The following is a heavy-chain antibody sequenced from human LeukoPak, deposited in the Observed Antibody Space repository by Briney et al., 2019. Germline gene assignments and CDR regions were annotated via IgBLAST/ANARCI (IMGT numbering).Heavy chain of an antibody. V-gene: IGHV1-18*01. D-gene: IGHD6-19*01. J-gene: IGHJ4*02. CDR2: ISAYNGNT. CDR1: GYTFTSYG. Sequence: ASVKVSCKASGYTFTSYGISWVRQAPGQGLEWMGWISAYNGNTNYAQKLQGRVTMTIDTSTSTAYMELRSLRSDDTAVYYCARDYLAVAGKAFDYWGQGTLVTVSS. CDR3: ARDYLAVAGKAFDY.